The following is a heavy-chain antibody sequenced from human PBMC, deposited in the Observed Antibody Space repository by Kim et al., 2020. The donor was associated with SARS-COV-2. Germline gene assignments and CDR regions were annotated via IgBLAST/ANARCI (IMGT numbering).Heavy chain of an antibody. CDR3: AKDLEYYDILTGYLRTVDYDYYGMDV. CDR2: ISYDGSNK. Sequence: GGSLRLSCAASGFTFSSYGMHWVRQAPGKGLEWVAVISYDGSNKYYADSVKGRFTISRDNSKNTLYLQMNSLRAEDTAVYYCAKDLEYYDILTGYLRTVDYDYYGMDVWGQGTPVTVSS. V-gene: IGHV3-30*18. J-gene: IGHJ6*02. CDR1: GFTFSSYG. D-gene: IGHD3-9*01.